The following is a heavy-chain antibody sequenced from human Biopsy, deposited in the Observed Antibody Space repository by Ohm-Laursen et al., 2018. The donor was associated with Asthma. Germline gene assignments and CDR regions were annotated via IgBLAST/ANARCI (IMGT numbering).Heavy chain of an antibody. CDR1: GGTFNTYV. CDR3: ARKAGSCISRTCYSLDF. CDR2: INSVFGTT. J-gene: IGHJ4*02. Sequence: SVKVSCKPLGGTFNTYVIGWVRQAPGQGLEWMGGINSVFGTTTYPQKFQDRVTITADDSTSTVYMELSSLRPGDTAVYYCARKAGSCISRTCYSLDFWGQGTLVTVSS. V-gene: IGHV1-69*13. D-gene: IGHD2-2*01.